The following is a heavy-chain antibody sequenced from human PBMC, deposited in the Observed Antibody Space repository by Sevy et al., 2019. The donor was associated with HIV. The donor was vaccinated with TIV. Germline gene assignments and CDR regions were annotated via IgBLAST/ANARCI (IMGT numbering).Heavy chain of an antibody. Sequence: GGSLRLSCAASGFTFSSYEMNWVRQAPGKGLEWVSYISSSGSTIYYADSVKGRFTISRDNAKNSLYLQMNSLRAEDTAVYYCARDGMVQGVLTDYYYYIDVWGKGTTVTVSS. J-gene: IGHJ6*03. D-gene: IGHD3-10*01. V-gene: IGHV3-48*03. CDR2: ISSSGSTI. CDR3: ARDGMVQGVLTDYYYYIDV. CDR1: GFTFSSYE.